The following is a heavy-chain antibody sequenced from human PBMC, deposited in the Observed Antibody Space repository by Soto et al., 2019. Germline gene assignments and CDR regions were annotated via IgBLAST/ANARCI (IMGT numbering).Heavy chain of an antibody. CDR2: VNYSGRT. J-gene: IGHJ2*01. CDR1: GGSISSFY. CDR3: ARDRFHYDSSGSDWYFDL. D-gene: IGHD3-22*01. Sequence: QVQLQESGPGLVKPSETLSLTCTVSGGSISSFYWSWIRQPPGKGLEWIGFVNYSGRTNYNPSLKSRVTISVDKSKNQFSLKLSSVTAADTAVYYCARDRFHYDSSGSDWYFDLWGRGTLVIVSS. V-gene: IGHV4-59*01.